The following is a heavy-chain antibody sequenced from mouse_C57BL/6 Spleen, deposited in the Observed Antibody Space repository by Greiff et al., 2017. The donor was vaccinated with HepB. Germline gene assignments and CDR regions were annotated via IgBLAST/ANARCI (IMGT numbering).Heavy chain of an antibody. Sequence: VQLQQSGAELVKPGASVKLSCKASGYTFTEYTIHWVKQRSGQGLEWIGWFYPGSGSIKYNEKFKDKATLTADKSSSTVYMELSRLTSEDSAVYFCARNEDLYYYGSSPYYFDYWGQGTTLTVSS. CDR2: FYPGSGSI. V-gene: IGHV1-62-2*01. CDR3: ARNEDLYYYGSSPYYFDY. CDR1: GYTFTEYT. D-gene: IGHD1-1*01. J-gene: IGHJ2*01.